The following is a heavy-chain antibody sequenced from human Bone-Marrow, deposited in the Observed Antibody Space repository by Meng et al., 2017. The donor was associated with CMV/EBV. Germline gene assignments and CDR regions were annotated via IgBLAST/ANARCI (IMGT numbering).Heavy chain of an antibody. V-gene: IGHV3-30-3*01. CDR1: GFTFSSYA. Sequence: QVLVVCFGGGVVQPGSSLRLSCAASGFTFSSYAMHWVRQAPGKGLEWVAVISYDGSNKYYADSVKGRFTISRDNSKNTLYLQMNSLRAEDTAVYYCARGAVGPSGDYWGQGTLVTVSS. CDR2: ISYDGSNK. J-gene: IGHJ4*02. CDR3: ARGAVGPSGDY. D-gene: IGHD1-26*01.